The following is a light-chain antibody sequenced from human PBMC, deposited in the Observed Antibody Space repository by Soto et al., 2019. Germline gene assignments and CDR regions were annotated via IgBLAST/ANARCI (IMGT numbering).Light chain of an antibody. CDR3: SSYTSSSPWV. J-gene: IGLJ3*02. CDR2: DVS. V-gene: IGLV2-14*01. CDR1: SSDVGGYNY. Sequence: QSALTQPASVSGSPGQSITISCTGTSSDVGGYNYVSWYQQHPGKAPKLMIYDVSNRPSGVSNRCSGSKSGNTAYLTISGLQAENEADYYCSSYTSSSPWVFGGGTKLSVL.